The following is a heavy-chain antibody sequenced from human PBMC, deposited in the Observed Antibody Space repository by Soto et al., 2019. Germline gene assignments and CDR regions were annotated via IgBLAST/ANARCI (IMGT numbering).Heavy chain of an antibody. CDR2: IGTAGDT. D-gene: IGHD6-25*01. Sequence: EVQLVESGGGLVQPGGSLRLSCAASGFTFSSYDMHWVRQATGKGLEWVSAIGTAGDTYYPGSVKGRFTISRENAKNSLYLQMNSLRAGDTAVYYCARARQQRAYGMDVWGQGPKVTVSS. CDR3: ARARQQRAYGMDV. V-gene: IGHV3-13*04. J-gene: IGHJ6*02. CDR1: GFTFSSYD.